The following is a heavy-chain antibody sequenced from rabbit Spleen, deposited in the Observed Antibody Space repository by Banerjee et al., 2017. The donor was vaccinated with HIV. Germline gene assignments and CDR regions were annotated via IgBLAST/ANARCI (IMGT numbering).Heavy chain of an antibody. J-gene: IGHJ6*01. Sequence: QDQLVESGGGLVKPEGSLTLTCKASGFSFSDRDVMCWVRQAPGKGLQWIACINAYTGKPVYATWAKGRFTISRTSSTSVTLQMTSLTAADTATYFCAGDLASVVGWNFGLWGPGTLVTVS. D-gene: IGHD3-1*01. CDR2: INAYTGKP. CDR1: GFSFSDRDV. CDR3: AGDLASVVGWNFGL. V-gene: IGHV1S45*01.